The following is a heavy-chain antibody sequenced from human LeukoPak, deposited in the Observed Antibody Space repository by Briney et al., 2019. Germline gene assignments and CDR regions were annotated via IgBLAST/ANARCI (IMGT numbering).Heavy chain of an antibody. CDR2: TYYRSKWYN. V-gene: IGHV6-1*01. CDR3: ARSNLGYYFDY. CDR1: AA. D-gene: IGHD2-8*01. Sequence: AAXNXIRQXXXXXXXXXXRTYYRSKWYNDYAVSVKSRITINPDTSKNQFSLQLNSVTPEDTAVYYCARSNLGYYFDYWGQGTLVTVSS. J-gene: IGHJ4*02.